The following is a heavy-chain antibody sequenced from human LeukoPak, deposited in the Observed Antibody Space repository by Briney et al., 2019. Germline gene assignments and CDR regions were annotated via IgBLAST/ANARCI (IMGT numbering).Heavy chain of an antibody. J-gene: IGHJ6*03. Sequence: LSCAASGFTFSSYSMHWVRQPPGKGLEWIGSIYYSGSTYYNPSLKSRVTISVDTSKNQFSLKLSSVTAADTAVYYCARRMVRGVIKGYYMDVWGKGTTVTVSS. CDR1: GFTFSSYSMH. CDR3: ARRMVRGVIKGYYMDV. CDR2: IYYSGST. D-gene: IGHD3-10*01. V-gene: IGHV4-39*01.